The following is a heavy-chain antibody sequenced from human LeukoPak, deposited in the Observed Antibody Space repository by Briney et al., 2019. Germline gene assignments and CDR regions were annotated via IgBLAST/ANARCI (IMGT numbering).Heavy chain of an antibody. CDR3: ARDRPSDYGSGSPDY. D-gene: IGHD3-10*01. Sequence: GGSLRLSCAASGFTFSSYAMHWVRQAPGKGLEWVTIISYDGSNKYYADSVKGRFTISRDNSKNTLYLQMNSLRTEDTAVYYCARDRPSDYGSGSPDYWGQGTLVTVSS. J-gene: IGHJ4*02. V-gene: IGHV3-30*04. CDR2: ISYDGSNK. CDR1: GFTFSSYA.